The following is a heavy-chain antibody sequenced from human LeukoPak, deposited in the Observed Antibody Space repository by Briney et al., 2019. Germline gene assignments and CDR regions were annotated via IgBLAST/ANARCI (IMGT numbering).Heavy chain of an antibody. CDR2: IYTSGST. CDR3: ARDTPPVLLWFGEFAFDP. CDR1: GGSISSGSYY. J-gene: IGHJ5*02. D-gene: IGHD3-10*01. V-gene: IGHV4-61*02. Sequence: SQTLSLTCTVSGGSISSGSYYWSWIRQPAGKGLEWIGRIYTSGSTYYNPSLKSRVTISVDTSKNQFSLKLSSVTAADTAVYYCARDTPPVLLWFGEFAFDPWGQGTLVTVSS.